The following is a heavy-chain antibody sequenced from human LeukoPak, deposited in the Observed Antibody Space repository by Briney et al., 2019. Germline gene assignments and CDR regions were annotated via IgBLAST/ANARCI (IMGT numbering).Heavy chain of an antibody. Sequence: GGSLRLSCAASGFTFSSYGMHWVRQDPGKGLEWVAFIRYDASNKYYADSVKGRFTISRDNSKNTLYLQMNSLRAEDTAVYYCARDPDLYGEGRGARGENWLDPWGQGTLVTVSS. CDR1: GFTFSSYG. D-gene: IGHD4-17*01. V-gene: IGHV3-30*02. J-gene: IGHJ5*02. CDR3: ARDPDLYGEGRGARGENWLDP. CDR2: IRYDASNK.